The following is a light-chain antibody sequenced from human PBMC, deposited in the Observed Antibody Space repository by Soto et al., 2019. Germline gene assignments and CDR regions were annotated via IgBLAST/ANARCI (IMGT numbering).Light chain of an antibody. Sequence: QSALTQPASVSGSPGQSITISCTGTSSDVGGYNYVSWYQQHPGKAPKLMIYHVSNRPSGVSNRFSGSKSGNTASLTISGLQAEDEADYYCSSYASSRTLYVFGAGTKLTVL. V-gene: IGLV2-14*03. CDR2: HVS. J-gene: IGLJ1*01. CDR3: SSYASSRTLYV. CDR1: SSDVGGYNY.